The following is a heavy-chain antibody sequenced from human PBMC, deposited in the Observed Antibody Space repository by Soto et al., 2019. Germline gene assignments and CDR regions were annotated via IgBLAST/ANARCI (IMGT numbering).Heavy chain of an antibody. V-gene: IGHV1-8*01. CDR3: ARVWCSGGSCYPPDAFDT. D-gene: IGHD2-15*01. J-gene: IGHJ3*02. CDR1: GYTFTSYD. Sequence: ASVKVSCKASGYTFTSYDINWVRQATGQGLEWMGWMNPNSGNTGYAQKFQGRVTMTRNTSISTAYMELSSLRSEDTAVYYCARVWCSGGSCYPPDAFDTWGQGTMVTVSS. CDR2: MNPNSGNT.